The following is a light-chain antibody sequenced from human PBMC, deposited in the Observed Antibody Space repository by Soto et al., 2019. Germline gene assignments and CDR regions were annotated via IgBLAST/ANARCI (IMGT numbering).Light chain of an antibody. CDR3: QKYNSAPHT. V-gene: IGKV1-27*01. CDR1: QGISIY. J-gene: IGKJ2*01. CDR2: AAS. Sequence: DIQMTQSPSSLSASVGDRVTITYRASQGISIYLAWYQQKPGKVPKLLIYAASTLQSGVPSRFSGSGSGTDFTLTISSLQPEDVATYYCQKYNSAPHTFGQGTKLEIK.